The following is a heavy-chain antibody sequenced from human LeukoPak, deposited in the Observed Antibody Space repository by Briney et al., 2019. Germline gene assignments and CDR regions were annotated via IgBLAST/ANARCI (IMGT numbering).Heavy chain of an antibody. V-gene: IGHV1-69*13. CDR3: ARGAAGAARQFDY. Sequence: SVKVSCKASGGTFSSYAISWVRRAPGQGLEWIGGIIPIFGTANYAQKFQGRVTITADESTSTAYMELSSLRSEDTAVYYCARGAAGAARQFDYWGQGTLVTVSS. J-gene: IGHJ4*02. CDR2: IIPIFGTA. CDR1: GGTFSSYA. D-gene: IGHD6-6*01.